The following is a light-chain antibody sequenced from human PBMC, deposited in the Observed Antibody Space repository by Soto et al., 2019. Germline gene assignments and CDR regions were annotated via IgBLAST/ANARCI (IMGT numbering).Light chain of an antibody. CDR2: GAS. Sequence: EIVLTQSPGTLSLSPGERATLSCRASQSVITSFLAWFQQKPGQAPRLLIYGASSRATGIPDRFSGSGSGTAFALTISRLEPEDSAVYYCQQYGMSPPLTFGQGTKLEI. V-gene: IGKV3-20*01. J-gene: IGKJ2*01. CDR1: QSVITSF. CDR3: QQYGMSPPLT.